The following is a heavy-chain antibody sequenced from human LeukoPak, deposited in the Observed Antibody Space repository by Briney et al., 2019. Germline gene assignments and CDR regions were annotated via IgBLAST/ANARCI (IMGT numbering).Heavy chain of an antibody. V-gene: IGHV1-3*04. Sequence: GASVTVSCTASGYTFTGFTIHWVRQAPGQRLEWMGWINTGNGNTKYSQKFQGRVTITRDTTASTAYMELSSLRSEDTAIYYCARVNGYSFDYWGQGALVTVSS. J-gene: IGHJ4*02. CDR1: GYTFTGFT. CDR2: INTGNGNT. D-gene: IGHD2-8*01. CDR3: ARVNGYSFDY.